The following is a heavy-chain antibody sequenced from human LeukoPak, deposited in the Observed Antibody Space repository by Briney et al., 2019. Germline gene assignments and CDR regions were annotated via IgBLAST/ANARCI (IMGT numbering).Heavy chain of an antibody. Sequence: GESLRISFKGSGYSFTRYWISWVRPRPGKGVGWRGRIDHSDSYTNYSPSFQGHVTISADKSLSTAYLQWSSLKASDTAMYYCARHRDDYVWGSYLTGDAFDIWGQGTMVTVSS. CDR1: GYSFTRYW. V-gene: IGHV5-10-1*01. D-gene: IGHD3-16*02. CDR2: IDHSDSYT. J-gene: IGHJ3*02. CDR3: ARHRDDYVWGSYLTGDAFDI.